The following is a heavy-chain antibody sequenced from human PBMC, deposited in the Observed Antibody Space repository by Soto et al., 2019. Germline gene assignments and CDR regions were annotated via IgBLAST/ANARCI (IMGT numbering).Heavy chain of an antibody. CDR3: ARPRPLVYANYYYYYMDV. CDR2: IYPGDSDT. J-gene: IGHJ6*03. Sequence: GESLKISCKGSGYSFTSYWIGWVRQMPGKGLEWMGIIYPGDSDTRYSPSFQGQVTISADKSISTAYLQWSSLKASDTAMYYCARPRPLVYANYYYYYMDVWGKGTTVTVSS. V-gene: IGHV5-51*01. D-gene: IGHD2-8*01. CDR1: GYSFTSYW.